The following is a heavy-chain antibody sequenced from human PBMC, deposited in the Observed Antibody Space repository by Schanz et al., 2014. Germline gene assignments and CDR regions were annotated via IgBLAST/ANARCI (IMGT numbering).Heavy chain of an antibody. J-gene: IGHJ4*02. D-gene: IGHD3-3*01. V-gene: IGHV3-33*08. CDR1: GFSFTTYA. Sequence: VQLLESGGGLVQPGGSLRLSCASSGFSFTTYAMSWVRQAPGKGLEWVAVIWSDGTNEYYADSVKGRFTISGDSSKYTVYLQMNSLRAEDTAVYYCVRDSFFAFDYWGQGTLVTVSS. CDR3: VRDSFFAFDY. CDR2: IWSDGTNE.